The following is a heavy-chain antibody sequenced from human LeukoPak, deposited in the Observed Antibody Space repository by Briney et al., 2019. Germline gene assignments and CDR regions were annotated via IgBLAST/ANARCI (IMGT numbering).Heavy chain of an antibody. J-gene: IGHJ4*02. CDR3: AKEITMIRGVIKLGFDY. V-gene: IGHV3-23*01. CDR2: ISGGGGST. D-gene: IGHD3-10*01. CDR1: GFTFSSYA. Sequence: GGSLRLSCAVSGFTFSSYATTWVRQAPGKGLEWVSAISGGGGSTYYADSVKGRFTISRDNSKNTLYLQMNSLRAEDTAVYYCAKEITMIRGVIKLGFDYWGQGTLVTVSS.